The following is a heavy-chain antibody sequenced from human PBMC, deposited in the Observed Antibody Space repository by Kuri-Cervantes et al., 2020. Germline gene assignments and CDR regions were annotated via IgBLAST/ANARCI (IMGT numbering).Heavy chain of an antibody. J-gene: IGHJ4*02. CDR2: IYPGDSDT. V-gene: IGHV5-51*01. Sequence: GGSLRLSCKGSGYSFTNCWIGWVRQMPGKGLEWMGIIYPGDSDTRYSPSFLGQVTMSVDKSISAAYLQWSSLKSSDTAMYYCARRQSCSSGTCYADYWGQGSLVTVSS. CDR1: GYSFTNCW. CDR3: ARRQSCSSGTCYADY. D-gene: IGHD2-15*01.